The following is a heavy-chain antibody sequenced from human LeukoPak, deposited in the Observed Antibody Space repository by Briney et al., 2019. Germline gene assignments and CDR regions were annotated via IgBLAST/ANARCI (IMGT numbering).Heavy chain of an antibody. Sequence: GGSLRLSCAASGFSFSTSSMSWVRQTPGKGLEWISYIRGSSTTIYYADPVKGRFTISRDNARNSLYLQMNDLRAEDTGVYFCARDARSHCGTDACYGPSFDYWGQGSLVTVSS. D-gene: IGHD2-2*01. J-gene: IGHJ4*02. V-gene: IGHV3-48*01. CDR1: GFSFSTSS. CDR2: IRGSSTTI. CDR3: ARDARSHCGTDACYGPSFDY.